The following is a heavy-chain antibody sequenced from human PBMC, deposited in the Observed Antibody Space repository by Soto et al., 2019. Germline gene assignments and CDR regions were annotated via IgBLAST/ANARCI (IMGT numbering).Heavy chain of an antibody. Sequence: EVQLLESGGCLVQPGGSLRLSCAASGFTFNAYAMSWVRQAPGKGLEWVSAIGGSGGNRYYAASVKGRFTISRDNSKDTVDMQVSRLRVEDTAVYFCAMVASDYINSVDHWGQGILVTVSS. CDR1: GFTFNAYA. CDR3: AMVASDYINSVDH. CDR2: IGGSGGNR. D-gene: IGHD4-4*01. J-gene: IGHJ4*02. V-gene: IGHV3-23*01.